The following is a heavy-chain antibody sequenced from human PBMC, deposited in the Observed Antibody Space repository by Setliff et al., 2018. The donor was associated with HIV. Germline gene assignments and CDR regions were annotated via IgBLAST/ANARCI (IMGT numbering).Heavy chain of an antibody. D-gene: IGHD1-1*01. J-gene: IGHJ3*02. CDR3: PMPHPPHWKHGFDI. CDR2: ISPGGIA. CDR1: STSTSPYF. V-gene: IGHV4-34*01. Sequence: PSETLSLTCAVYSTSTSPYFWTWIRLSPGKGLEWIGEISPGGIANYNPSLNSRVTITIGAAMNNFSLKLTAVTAADTAVYYCPMPHPPHWKHGFDIWGQGTMVTVSS.